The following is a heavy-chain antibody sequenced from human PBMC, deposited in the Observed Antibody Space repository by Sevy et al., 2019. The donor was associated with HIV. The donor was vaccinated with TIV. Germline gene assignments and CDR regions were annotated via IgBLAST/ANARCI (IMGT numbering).Heavy chain of an antibody. CDR3: AKGGQWLVRDWFDP. CDR1: GFTFSSYG. V-gene: IGHV3-30*18. D-gene: IGHD6-19*01. Sequence: GGFLRLSCAASGFTFSSYGMHWVRQAPGKGLEWVAVISYDGNNKYYADSVRGRFTISRDNSKNTLYLQMNSLRAEDTAVYYCAKGGQWLVRDWFDPWGQGTLVTVSS. CDR2: ISYDGNNK. J-gene: IGHJ5*02.